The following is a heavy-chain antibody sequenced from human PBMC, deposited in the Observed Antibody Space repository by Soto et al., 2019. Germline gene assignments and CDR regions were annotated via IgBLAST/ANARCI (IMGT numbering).Heavy chain of an antibody. V-gene: IGHV1-8*01. CDR1: GYTFSSYE. D-gene: IGHD1-26*01. J-gene: IGHJ4*02. Sequence: QVQLVQSGAEVKKPGASVKVSCKASGYTFSSYEINWVRQATRQGLEWMGWMNPNSDNTGYAQKFQGRVTMTRNTTISTGYRELSSLRTEDTAVYYCARGRRSGRHFYPADVGFDYWGQGTLVTVSS. CDR3: ARGRRSGRHFYPADVGFDY. CDR2: MNPNSDNT.